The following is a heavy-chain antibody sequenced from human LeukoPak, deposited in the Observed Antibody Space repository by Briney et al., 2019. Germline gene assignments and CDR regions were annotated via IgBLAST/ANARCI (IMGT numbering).Heavy chain of an antibody. V-gene: IGHV3-30*04. CDR3: ARDPYGSGSYYAYYFDY. Sequence: GGSLRLSCAASGFTFSSYAMHWVRQAPGKGLEWVAVISYDGSNKYYADSVKGRFTISRDNSKNTLYLQMNSLRAEDTAVYYCARDPYGSGSYYAYYFDYWGQGTLVTVSS. CDR2: ISYDGSNK. CDR1: GFTFSSYA. D-gene: IGHD3-10*01. J-gene: IGHJ4*02.